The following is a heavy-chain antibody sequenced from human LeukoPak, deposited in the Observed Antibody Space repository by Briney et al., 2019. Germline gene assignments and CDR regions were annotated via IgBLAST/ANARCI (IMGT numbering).Heavy chain of an antibody. CDR1: GVNFSSYS. Sequence: VGSLRLSCAASGVNFSSYSMSWVRQAPGKGLEWVSSISSSSSYIYYADSVKGRVIISRDNAKSSMYLQLNSLRAEDTAVYYCASVDYYGSGNYYNDVDYWGQGTLVTVSS. CDR2: ISSSSSYI. D-gene: IGHD3-10*01. V-gene: IGHV3-21*01. CDR3: ASVDYYGSGNYYNDVDY. J-gene: IGHJ4*02.